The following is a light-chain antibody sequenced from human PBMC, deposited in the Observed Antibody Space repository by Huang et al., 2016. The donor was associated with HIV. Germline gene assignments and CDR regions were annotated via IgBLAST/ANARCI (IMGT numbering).Light chain of an antibody. CDR1: QSISYW. CDR3: QQYNSYSWT. Sequence: DIQMTQSPSTLSASVGDRVTITCRASQSISYWLAWYQQKPGKAPNLLIYKSSTLQSGVPSRFSGSGSGTEFTLTISRLQPDDFATYYCQQYNSYSWTFGQGTKVEIK. V-gene: IGKV1-5*03. CDR2: KSS. J-gene: IGKJ1*01.